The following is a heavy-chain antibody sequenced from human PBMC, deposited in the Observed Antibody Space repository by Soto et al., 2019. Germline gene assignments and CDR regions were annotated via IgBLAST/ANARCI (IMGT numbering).Heavy chain of an antibody. V-gene: IGHV3-66*01. CDR3: ARDPWAADY. D-gene: IGHD3-16*01. CDR2: IYSGGST. CDR1: GFTVSTKY. J-gene: IGHJ4*02. Sequence: EVQLVESGGGLVQPGGSLRLSCAASGFTVSTKYMSWVRQAPGKGLEWVSVIYSGGSTFYADSVRGRFPISRDNSKNTVNLQVNSLRAEDTAVYYCARDPWAADYWGQGTLVTVSS.